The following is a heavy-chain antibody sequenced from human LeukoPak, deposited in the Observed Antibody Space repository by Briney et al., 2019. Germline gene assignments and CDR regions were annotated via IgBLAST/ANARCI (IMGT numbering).Heavy chain of an antibody. CDR1: GGSISSSSYY. CDR3: ARREGRYFDWLLFDY. V-gene: IGHV4-39*07. D-gene: IGHD3-9*01. CDR2: IYYSGST. J-gene: IGHJ4*02. Sequence: SETLSLTRTVSGGSISSSSYYWGWIRQPPGKGLEWIGSIYYSGSTYYNPSLKSRVTISVDTSKNQFSLKLSSVTAADTAVYYCARREGRYFDWLLFDYWGQGTLVTVSS.